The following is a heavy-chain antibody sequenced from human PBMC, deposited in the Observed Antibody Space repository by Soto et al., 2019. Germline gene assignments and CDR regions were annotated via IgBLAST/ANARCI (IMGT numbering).Heavy chain of an antibody. Sequence: ASVKVSYKASRYTFTSHGIGCVRQAPGQGLEWMGWISTYNGNTNYAQKLQGRVTMTTDTSTSTAYMEVRSLRADDTAVYYCATLTYTSGLDYWGQGTLVTVSS. CDR3: ATLTYTSGLDY. CDR2: ISTYNGNT. V-gene: IGHV1-18*01. J-gene: IGHJ4*02. CDR1: RYTFTSHG. D-gene: IGHD6-19*01.